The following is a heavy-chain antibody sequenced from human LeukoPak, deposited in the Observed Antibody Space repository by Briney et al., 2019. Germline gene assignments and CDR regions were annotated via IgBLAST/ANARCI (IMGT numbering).Heavy chain of an antibody. J-gene: IGHJ2*01. CDR3: ARVSVDYYYDSSGPRWYFDL. Sequence: SETLSLTCAVSGGSISSGGYSWSWIRQPPGKGLEWIGYIYHSGSTYYNPSLKSRVTIPVDRSKNQFSLKLSFVTAADTAVYYCARVSVDYYYDSSGPRWYFDLWGRGTLVTVSS. CDR2: IYHSGST. CDR1: GGSISSGGYS. V-gene: IGHV4-30-2*01. D-gene: IGHD3-22*01.